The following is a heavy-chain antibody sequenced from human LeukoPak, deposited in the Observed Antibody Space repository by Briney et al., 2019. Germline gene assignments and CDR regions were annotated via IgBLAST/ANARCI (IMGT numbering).Heavy chain of an antibody. V-gene: IGHV3-23*01. CDR2: ISGSGGST. D-gene: IGHD3-3*01. CDR1: GFSFTTHA. J-gene: IGHJ4*02. Sequence: RPGGSLRLSCVASGFSFTTHAMGWVRQAPGKGLEWVSHISGSGGSTKYSGSVKGRFTISRDNSKNTLYLQMNSLRAEDTAVYYCAKALLRFLEWCPFDYWGQGTLVTVSS. CDR3: AKALLRFLEWCPFDY.